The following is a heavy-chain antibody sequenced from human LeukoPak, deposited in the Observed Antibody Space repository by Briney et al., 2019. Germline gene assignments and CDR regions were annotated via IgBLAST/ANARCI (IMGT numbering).Heavy chain of an antibody. Sequence: GGSLRLSCAASGFTFDDYAMHWVRQAPGKGLEWVSGISWNSGSIGYADSVKGRFTISRDNAKNSLYLQMNSLRAEDTAVYYCARKYSSGWFDPWGQGTLVTVSS. V-gene: IGHV3-9*01. CDR3: ARKYSSGWFDP. J-gene: IGHJ5*02. D-gene: IGHD6-19*01. CDR2: ISWNSGSI. CDR1: GFTFDDYA.